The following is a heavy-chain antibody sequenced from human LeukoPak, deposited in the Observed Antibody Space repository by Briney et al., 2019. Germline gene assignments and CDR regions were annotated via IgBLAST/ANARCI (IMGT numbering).Heavy chain of an antibody. D-gene: IGHD3-3*01. Sequence: GGSLRLSCAASGFTFSSYWMHWVRQAPGKGLVWVSRINTDGSSTTYADSVKGRFTISRDNAKNTLYLQMNSLRAEDTAVYYCASGGITMAYYWGQGTLVTVSS. J-gene: IGHJ4*02. V-gene: IGHV3-74*01. CDR2: INTDGSST. CDR1: GFTFSSYW. CDR3: ASGGITMAYY.